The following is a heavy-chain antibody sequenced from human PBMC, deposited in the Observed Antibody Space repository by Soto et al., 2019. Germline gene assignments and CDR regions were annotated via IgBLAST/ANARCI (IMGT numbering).Heavy chain of an antibody. D-gene: IGHD3-3*01. CDR1: GGSTSSGGYF. CDR3: ARGVDSRSGYLF. CDR2: IYYSGNT. J-gene: IGHJ4*02. Sequence: SETLSFTCTVSGGSTSSGGYFWIWIRQNPGKGLEWIGYIYYSGNTKFNTSSKSRVSLSVDTSTKQFSLKMTSMTAADRGVYYCARGVDSRSGYLFGAQGAPVTVSS. V-gene: IGHV4-31*03.